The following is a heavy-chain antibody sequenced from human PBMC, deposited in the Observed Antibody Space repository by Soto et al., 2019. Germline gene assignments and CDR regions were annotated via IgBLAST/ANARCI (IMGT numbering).Heavy chain of an antibody. CDR3: AKTWFGSITTDY. D-gene: IGHD3-10*01. Sequence: EVRLLESGGGLVQPGGSLRLSCAASGFTFSTYALSWVRQAPGKGLEWVSAITNSGDSTYYADSVKGRFTISRDNSKNTLYLQMSSLRAEDTAVYYCAKTWFGSITTDYWGQEPWSPSPQ. CDR1: GFTFSTYA. J-gene: IGHJ4*01. CDR2: ITNSGDST. V-gene: IGHV3-23*01.